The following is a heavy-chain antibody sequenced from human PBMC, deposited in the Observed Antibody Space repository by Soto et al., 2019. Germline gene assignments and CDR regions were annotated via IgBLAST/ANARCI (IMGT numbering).Heavy chain of an antibody. Sequence: SETLSLTCTVSGGSISSYYWSWIRQPPGKGLEWIGYIYYSGSTNYNPSLKSRVTISVDTSKNQFSLKLSSVTAADTAVYYCGRDPDGYFDYWGPGTLVTVSS. V-gene: IGHV4-59*01. CDR3: GRDPDGYFDY. CDR1: GGSISSYY. J-gene: IGHJ4*02. CDR2: IYYSGST.